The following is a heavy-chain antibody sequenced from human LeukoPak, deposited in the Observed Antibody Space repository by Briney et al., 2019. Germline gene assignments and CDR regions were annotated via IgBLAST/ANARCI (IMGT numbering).Heavy chain of an antibody. V-gene: IGHV5-51*01. Sequence: GESLKISCKGSGYSFTSYWIGWVRQMPGKGLEWMGIISPGHSDTRYSPSFQGQVTIPADKSISTAYLQWSSLKASDTAMYYCARPIVSLYSSSWDAPYFDFWGQGTLVTVSS. CDR2: ISPGHSDT. D-gene: IGHD6-13*01. CDR1: GYSFTSYW. CDR3: ARPIVSLYSSSWDAPYFDF. J-gene: IGHJ4*02.